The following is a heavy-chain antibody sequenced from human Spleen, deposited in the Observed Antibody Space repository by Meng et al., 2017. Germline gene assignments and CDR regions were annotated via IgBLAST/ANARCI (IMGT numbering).Heavy chain of an antibody. CDR3: TKEEVPNDY. V-gene: IGHV3-23*01. Sequence: GGSLRLSCAVSGFTFSNSAMSWVRQAPGKGLEWVSGISISGARTYYADSVKGRFTISRDNSKNTLYLQMNSLRAEDTAVYFCTKEEVPNDYWGQGTLVTVSS. CDR2: ISISGART. D-gene: IGHD1-1*01. CDR1: GFTFSNSA. J-gene: IGHJ4*02.